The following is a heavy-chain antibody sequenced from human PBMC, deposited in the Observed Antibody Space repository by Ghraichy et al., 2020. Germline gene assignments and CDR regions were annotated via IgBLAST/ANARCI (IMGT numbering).Heavy chain of an antibody. CDR3: ERSTTGGAWYFQH. J-gene: IGHJ1*01. CDR2: IFHSGTT. V-gene: IGHV4-38-2*02. Sequence: SQTLSLTCSVSGYSISSGYYWGWIRQPPGEGLQWIATIFHSGTTYYNPSLKSRLTISVDTSKNQFSLKLTSVTATDTAMYYCERSTTGGAWYFQHWGQGIQVTVSS. CDR1: GYSISSGYY. D-gene: IGHD4/OR15-4a*01.